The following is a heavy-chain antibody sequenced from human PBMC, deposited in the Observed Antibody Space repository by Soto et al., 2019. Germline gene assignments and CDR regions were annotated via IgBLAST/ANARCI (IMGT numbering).Heavy chain of an antibody. CDR2: IKQDGSEK. Sequence: EVQLVESGGGLVQPGGSLRLSCAASGFTFSSYWMSWVRQAPGKGLEWVANIKQDGSEKYYVDSVKGRFTISRDNAKNSLYLQMNSLRAEDTAVYYCARAPGSGDFRGAFDIWGQGTMVTVSS. CDR3: ARAPGSGDFRGAFDI. CDR1: GFTFSSYW. J-gene: IGHJ3*02. V-gene: IGHV3-7*04. D-gene: IGHD4-17*01.